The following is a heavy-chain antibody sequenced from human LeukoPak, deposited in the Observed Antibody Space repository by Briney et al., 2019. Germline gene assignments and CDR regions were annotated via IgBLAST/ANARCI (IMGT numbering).Heavy chain of an antibody. V-gene: IGHV3-66*01. J-gene: IGHJ4*02. Sequence: GGSLRLSCAASGFTVSSNYMSWVRQAPGKGLEWVSVIYSGGSTYYADSVKGRFTISRDNSKDTRYLKMNSLRAEDTAVYYCAREDREAAAGTKDYWGQGTLVTVSS. CDR1: GFTVSSNY. CDR2: IYSGGST. CDR3: AREDREAAAGTKDY. D-gene: IGHD6-13*01.